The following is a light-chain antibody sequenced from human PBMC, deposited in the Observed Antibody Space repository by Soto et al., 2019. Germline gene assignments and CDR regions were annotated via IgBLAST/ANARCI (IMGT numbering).Light chain of an antibody. CDR2: DDS. V-gene: IGLV3-21*02. CDR3: QVWDSISDHQV. Sequence: SYELTQPPSVSVAPGQTARIACGGDNIGSKGVHWYQQKAGQAPVLVVYDDSGRPSGIPERFSGSNSGNTATLTITRVEAGDEADYYCQVWDSISDHQVFGGGTKLTVL. CDR1: NIGSKG. J-gene: IGLJ3*02.